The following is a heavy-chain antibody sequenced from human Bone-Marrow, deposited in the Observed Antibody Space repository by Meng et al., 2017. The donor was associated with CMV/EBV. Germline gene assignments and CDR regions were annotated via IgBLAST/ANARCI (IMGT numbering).Heavy chain of an antibody. V-gene: IGHV3-21*01. D-gene: IGHD1-26*01. J-gene: IGHJ4*02. CDR3: ARGEYSGSFDY. CDR1: GFAFSNYE. CDR2: ISSSSSYI. Sequence: GESLKISCVASGFAFSNYEMSWVRQAPGKGLEWVSSISSSSSYIYYADSVKGRFTISRDNAKNSLYLQMNSLRAEDTAVYYCARGEYSGSFDYWGQGTLVTVSS.